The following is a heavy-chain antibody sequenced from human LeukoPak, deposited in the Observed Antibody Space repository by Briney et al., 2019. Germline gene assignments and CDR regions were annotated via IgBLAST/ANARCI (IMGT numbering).Heavy chain of an antibody. V-gene: IGHV4-34*01. CDR2: INPSGST. J-gene: IGHJ4*02. D-gene: IGHD6-13*01. Sequence: PSETLSLTCGVHGGSFSDYSWSWIRQPPGKGREWIGEINPSGSTTYNPSLKSRFTISVDTSKDQFSLKLTSVTAADTAVYYCARLGVYTSSWYRYKYFDYWGQGTLVTVSS. CDR3: ARLGVYTSSWYRYKYFDY. CDR1: GGSFSDYS.